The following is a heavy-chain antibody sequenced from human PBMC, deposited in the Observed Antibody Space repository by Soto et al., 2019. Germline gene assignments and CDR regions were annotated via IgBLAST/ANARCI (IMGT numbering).Heavy chain of an antibody. Sequence: EVQLLESGGGLVQPGGSLRLSCAASGFTFSSYAMSWVRQAPGKGLEWVSAISGSGGSTYYADSVKGRFTISRDNSKNTLYLQMNSLRAEDTAIYYCAKLDHSRWVRGVIIDYWGQGTLVTVSS. CDR3: AKLDHSRWVRGVIIDY. CDR2: ISGSGGST. J-gene: IGHJ4*02. D-gene: IGHD3-10*01. V-gene: IGHV3-23*01. CDR1: GFTFSSYA.